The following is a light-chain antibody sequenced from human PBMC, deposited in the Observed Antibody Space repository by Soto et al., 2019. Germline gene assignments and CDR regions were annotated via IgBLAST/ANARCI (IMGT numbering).Light chain of an antibody. V-gene: IGLV2-23*02. J-gene: IGLJ2*01. CDR1: SSDVGSYNL. CDR2: EVS. Sequence: QSALTQPASVSGSPGQSITNSCTGTSSDVGSYNLVSWYQQHPGKAPKLIIYEVSERPSGVSHRFSGSKSGNTASLTISGLQAEDEADYYCCSYATPRLFGGGTKLTVL. CDR3: CSYATPRL.